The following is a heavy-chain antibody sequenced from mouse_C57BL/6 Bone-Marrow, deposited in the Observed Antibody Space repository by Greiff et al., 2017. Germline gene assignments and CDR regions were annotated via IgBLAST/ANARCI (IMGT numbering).Heavy chain of an antibody. V-gene: IGHV5-6*01. D-gene: IGHD4-1*01. CDR1: GFTFSSYG. Sequence: EVMLVESGGDLVKPGGSLKLSCAASGFTFSSYGMSLVRQTPDKRLEWVATISSGGSYTYYPDSVKGRFTISRDNAKNTLYLQMSSPKSEDTAMYYCAGHVTGTYFDVWGTGTTVTVSS. J-gene: IGHJ1*03. CDR2: ISSGGSYT. CDR3: AGHVTGTYFDV.